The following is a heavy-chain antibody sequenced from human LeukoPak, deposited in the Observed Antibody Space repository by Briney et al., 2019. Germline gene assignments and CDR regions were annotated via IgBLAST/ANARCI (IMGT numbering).Heavy chain of an antibody. D-gene: IGHD6-19*01. J-gene: IGHJ4*02. CDR1: GFTFSSYS. V-gene: IGHV3-21*01. CDR3: ARGATGLAVAGTTLDY. Sequence: GGSLRLSCVASGFTFSSYSMNWVRQAPGKGLEWVSFISSSSSYIYYADSVKGRFTISRDNAKNSLYLQMNSLRAEDTAVYYCARGATGLAVAGTTLDYWGQGTLVTVSS. CDR2: ISSSSSYI.